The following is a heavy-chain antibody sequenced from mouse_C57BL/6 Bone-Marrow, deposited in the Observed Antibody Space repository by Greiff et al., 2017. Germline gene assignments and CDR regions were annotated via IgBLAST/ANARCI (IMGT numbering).Heavy chain of an antibody. CDR2: IYPGSGST. Sequence: QVHVKQSGAELVKPGASVKMSCKASGYTFTSYWITWVKQRPGQGLEWIGDIYPGSGSTNYNEKFKSKATLTVDTSSSTAYMQLSSLTSADSAVYYCARSAYDIRRGFYYAMDYWGQGTSVTVSS. CDR1: GYTFTSYW. CDR3: ARSAYDIRRGFYYAMDY. D-gene: IGHD2-3*01. V-gene: IGHV1-55*01. J-gene: IGHJ4*01.